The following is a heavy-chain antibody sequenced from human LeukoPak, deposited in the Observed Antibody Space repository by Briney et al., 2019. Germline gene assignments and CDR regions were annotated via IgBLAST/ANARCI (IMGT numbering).Heavy chain of an antibody. CDR1: GGSISSGDYY. J-gene: IGHJ4*02. D-gene: IGHD1-26*01. Sequence: PSETLSLTCTVSGGSISSGDYYWSWIRQPPGKGLEWIGYIYYSGSTYYNPSLKSRVTISVDTSKNQFSLKLSSVTAADTAVYYCAREVEGAPHFDYWGQGTLVTVSS. V-gene: IGHV4-30-4*02. CDR3: AREVEGAPHFDY. CDR2: IYYSGST.